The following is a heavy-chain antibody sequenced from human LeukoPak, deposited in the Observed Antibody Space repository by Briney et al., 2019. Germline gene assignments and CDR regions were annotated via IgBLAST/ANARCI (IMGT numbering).Heavy chain of an antibody. Sequence: SETLSLTCTVSGGSISSYYWSWIRQPPGKGLEWIGYIYYSGSTNYNPSLKSRVTISVDTSKNQFSLKLSSVTAADTAAYFCARCPNYYDSSGWHYSGSDYWGQGTLVTVSS. CDR1: GGSISSYY. CDR3: ARCPNYYDSSGWHYSGSDY. J-gene: IGHJ4*02. CDR2: IYYSGST. D-gene: IGHD3-22*01. V-gene: IGHV4-59*08.